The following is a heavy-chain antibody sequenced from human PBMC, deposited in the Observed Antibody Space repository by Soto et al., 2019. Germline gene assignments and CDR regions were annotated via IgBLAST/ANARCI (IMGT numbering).Heavy chain of an antibody. V-gene: IGHV1-69*01. CDR1: GGTFSSYA. CDR3: ARGSYLEWLGYYYYGMDV. D-gene: IGHD3-3*01. CDR2: IIPIFGTA. J-gene: IGHJ6*02. Sequence: QVQLVRSGAEVKKPGSSVKVSCKASGGTFSSYAISWVRQAPGQGLEWMGGIIPIFGTANYAQKFQGRVTITADESTSTAYMELSSLRSEDTAVYYCARGSYLEWLGYYYYGMDVWGQGTTVTVSS.